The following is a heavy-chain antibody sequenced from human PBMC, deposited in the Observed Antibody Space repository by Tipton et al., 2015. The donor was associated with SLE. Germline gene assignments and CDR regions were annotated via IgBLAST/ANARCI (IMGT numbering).Heavy chain of an antibody. V-gene: IGHV3-30*04. CDR1: GFTFSSYS. D-gene: IGHD3-3*01. CDR2: IAYDGSNK. Sequence: RSLRLSCAASGFTFSSYSMHWVRQSPGKGLEWMTLIAYDGSNKYYKDSLKGRFTVTRDDARNSLSLEMNTLRAEDTAVYYCLGSGSTSVWGQGTLVTVSS. CDR3: LGSGSTSV. J-gene: IGHJ4*02.